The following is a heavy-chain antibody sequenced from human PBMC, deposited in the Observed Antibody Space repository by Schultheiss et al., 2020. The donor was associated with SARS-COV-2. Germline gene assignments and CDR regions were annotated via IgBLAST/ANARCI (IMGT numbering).Heavy chain of an antibody. J-gene: IGHJ6*02. CDR3: ARDGGNYYYYGMDV. CDR1: GFTFSSYA. D-gene: IGHD3-16*01. V-gene: IGHV4-34*01. Sequence: ESLKISCAASGFTFSSYAMSWIRLTPGKGLEWIGDINHSGKTNYNPSLKNRVTISLDTSKNQFSLKLSSVTATDTAVYYCARDGGNYYYYGMDVWGQGTTVTVSS. CDR2: INHSGKT.